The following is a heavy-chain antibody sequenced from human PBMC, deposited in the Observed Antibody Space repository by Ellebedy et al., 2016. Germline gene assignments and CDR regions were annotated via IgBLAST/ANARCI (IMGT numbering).Heavy chain of an antibody. CDR3: ARNPGDCYSCGY. CDR2: IYSLGNT. V-gene: IGHV3-53*01. CDR1: GFTVNSNF. D-gene: IGHD2-21*02. J-gene: IGHJ4*02. Sequence: GGSLRLSXAASGFTVNSNFMIWVRQPPGKGLEWVSVIYSLGNTYYADSVKGRFTISRDNSKNTLYLQMNSLRAEDTAVYYCARNPGDCYSCGYWGQGTLVTVSS.